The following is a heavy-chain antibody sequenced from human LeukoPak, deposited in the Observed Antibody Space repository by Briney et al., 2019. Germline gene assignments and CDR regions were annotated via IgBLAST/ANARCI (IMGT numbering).Heavy chain of an antibody. CDR3: ARDAVRRYFDY. CDR2: IWYDGSNK. J-gene: IGHJ4*02. Sequence: AGSLTLSCAASGFTFSSYGMHWVRQAPGQGLERVAVIWYDGSNKYYADSVKGRFTISRDNSKNTLYLQMNSLRAEDTAVYYCARDAVRRYFDYWGQGTLVTVSS. D-gene: IGHD3-10*01. V-gene: IGHV3-33*01. CDR1: GFTFSSYG.